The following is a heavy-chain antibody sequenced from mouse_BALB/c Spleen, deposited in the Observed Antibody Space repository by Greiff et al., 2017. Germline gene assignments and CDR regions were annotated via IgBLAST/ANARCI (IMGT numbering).Heavy chain of an antibody. Sequence: QVQLQQSGAELVRPGVSVKISCKGSGYTFTDYAMHWVKQCHAKSLEWIGVISTYYGDASYNQKFKGKATMTVDKSSSTAYMELARLTSEDSAIYYCARGGNYAMDYWGQGTSVTVSS. J-gene: IGHJ4*01. CDR1: GYTFTDYA. CDR2: ISTYYGDA. CDR3: ARGGNYAMDY. V-gene: IGHV1S137*01.